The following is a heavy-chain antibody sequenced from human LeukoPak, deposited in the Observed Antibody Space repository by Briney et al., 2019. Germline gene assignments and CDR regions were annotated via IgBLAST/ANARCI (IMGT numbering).Heavy chain of an antibody. Sequence: PGGSLRLSCAASGFTFSSYAMSWVRQAPGEGLEWVSAISGSGGSTYYADSVKGRFTISRDNSKNTLYLQMNSLRAEDTAVYYCAKPHYYGSGSYYTNYYYYGMDVWGQGTTVTVSS. CDR1: GFTFSSYA. V-gene: IGHV3-23*01. J-gene: IGHJ6*02. CDR2: ISGSGGST. D-gene: IGHD3-10*01. CDR3: AKPHYYGSGSYYTNYYYYGMDV.